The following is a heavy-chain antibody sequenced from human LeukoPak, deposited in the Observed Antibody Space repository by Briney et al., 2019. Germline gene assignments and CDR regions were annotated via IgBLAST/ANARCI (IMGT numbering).Heavy chain of an antibody. CDR1: GFTFSSYG. J-gene: IGHJ4*02. Sequence: PGRSLRLSCAASGFTFSSYGMHWVRQAPGKGLEWVAVISYDGSNKYYADSVKGRFTISRGNSKNTLYLQMNSLRAEDTAVYYCAREGVPAAIIDYWGQGTLVTVSS. CDR3: AREGVPAAIIDY. D-gene: IGHD2-2*01. V-gene: IGHV3-30*03. CDR2: ISYDGSNK.